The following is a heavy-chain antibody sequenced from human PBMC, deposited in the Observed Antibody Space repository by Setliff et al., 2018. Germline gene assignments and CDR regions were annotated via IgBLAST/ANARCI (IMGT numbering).Heavy chain of an antibody. J-gene: IGHJ6*03. V-gene: IGHV3-7*03. CDR3: GRETGYSTGWGYGAGYYYYMDV. D-gene: IGHD3-10*01. CDR1: GFTFSTYS. CDR2: IKRDGREI. Sequence: GGSLRLSCAASGFTFSTYSMNWVRQAPGKGLEWVANIKRDGREIYYVDSVKGRFTISRDNAKNSLDLQLNSLRAEDTAVYYCGRETGYSTGWGYGAGYYYYMDVWGKGTTVTVSS.